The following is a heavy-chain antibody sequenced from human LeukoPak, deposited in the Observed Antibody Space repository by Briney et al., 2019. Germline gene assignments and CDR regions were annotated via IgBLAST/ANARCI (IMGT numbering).Heavy chain of an antibody. CDR1: GFTFSSYE. D-gene: IGHD3-10*01. CDR3: ARLMVRGVIGY. J-gene: IGHJ4*02. V-gene: IGHV3-48*03. Sequence: GGSLRLPCAASGFTFSSYEMNWVRQAPGKGLEWVSYISSSGSTIYYADSVKGRFTISRDNAKNSLYLQMNSLRAEDTAVYYCARLMVRGVIGYWGQGTLVTVSS. CDR2: ISSSGSTI.